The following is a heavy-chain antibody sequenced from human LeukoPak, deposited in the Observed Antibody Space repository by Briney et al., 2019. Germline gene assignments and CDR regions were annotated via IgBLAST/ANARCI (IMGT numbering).Heavy chain of an antibody. Sequence: ASVKVSCKASGYTFTGFHIHWVRQAPGQGLEDMGWINPNSGDTNYAQKFQGRVTMTRDTSISTAYMELSSLRFDDTAVYYCTTSPGDPFDYWGQGTLVTVSS. CDR1: GYTFTGFH. V-gene: IGHV1-2*02. CDR3: TTSPGDPFDY. D-gene: IGHD3-16*01. J-gene: IGHJ4*02. CDR2: INPNSGDT.